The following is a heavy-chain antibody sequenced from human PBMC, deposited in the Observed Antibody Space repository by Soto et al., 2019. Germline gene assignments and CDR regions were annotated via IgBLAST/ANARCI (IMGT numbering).Heavy chain of an antibody. CDR2: INHSGST. D-gene: IGHD3-22*01. CDR1: GGSFSGYY. CDR3: ARVSLGVVIGSLDY. J-gene: IGHJ6*04. V-gene: IGHV4-34*01. Sequence: SETLSLTCAVYGGSFSGYYWSWIRQPPGKGLEWIGEINHSGSTNYNPSLKSRVTISVDTSKNQFSLKLSSVTAADTAVYYCARVSLGVVIGSLDYWGKGTTVTVSS.